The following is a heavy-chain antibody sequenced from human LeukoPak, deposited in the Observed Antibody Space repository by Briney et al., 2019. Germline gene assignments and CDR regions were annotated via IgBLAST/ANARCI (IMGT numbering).Heavy chain of an antibody. V-gene: IGHV3-9*01. D-gene: IGHD4-23*01. CDR1: GFTFKNYA. CDR2: IRWHSGTI. J-gene: IGHJ4*02. CDR3: VKDKGTVGGGMDE. Sequence: GGSLRLSCAASGFTFKNYAMHWVRQAPRKGLEWVSGIRWHSGTIGCAGLVKGRFTISRGDAKNYVYRQMSSLRPEDTAFYYCVKDKGTVGGGMDEWGQGTLVTVSS.